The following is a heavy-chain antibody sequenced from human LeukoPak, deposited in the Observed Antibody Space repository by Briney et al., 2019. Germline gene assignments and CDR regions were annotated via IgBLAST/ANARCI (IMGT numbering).Heavy chain of an antibody. CDR2: IYYSGST. V-gene: IGHV4-39*07. Sequence: SETLSLTCTVSGGSISSSSYYWGWIRQPPGKGLEWIGSIYYSGSTYYNPSLKSRVTISVDTSKNQFSLKLSSVTAADTAVYYCARDPLRYDYYDSSGSDAFDIWGQGTMVTVSS. CDR1: GGSISSSSYY. J-gene: IGHJ3*02. CDR3: ARDPLRYDYYDSSGSDAFDI. D-gene: IGHD3-22*01.